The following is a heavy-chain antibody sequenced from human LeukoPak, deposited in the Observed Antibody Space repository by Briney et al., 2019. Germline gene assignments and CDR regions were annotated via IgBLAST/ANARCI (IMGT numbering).Heavy chain of an antibody. CDR2: IIPIFGIA. J-gene: IGHJ6*02. CDR3: ASSSGGPMVRGVMDV. Sequence: SVKVSCKASGGTFISYAISWVRQAPGQGLEWMGRIIPIFGIANYAQKFQGRVTITADKSTSTAYMELSSLRSEDTAVYYCASSSGGPMVRGVMDVWGQGTTVTVSS. D-gene: IGHD3-10*01. CDR1: GGTFISYA. V-gene: IGHV1-69*04.